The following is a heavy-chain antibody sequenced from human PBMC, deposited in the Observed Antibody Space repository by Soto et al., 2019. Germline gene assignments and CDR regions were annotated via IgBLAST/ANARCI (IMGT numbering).Heavy chain of an antibody. J-gene: IGHJ4*02. CDR2: ISASGKST. V-gene: IGHV3-23*01. Sequence: GGSLRLSCAASGLTFSNFALNWVRQAPGKGLEWVSTISASGKSTYYADSVRGRFTISRDNSGNMLFLQMNGLGADDAAVYYCAKDVAATLWGQGALVTVSS. D-gene: IGHD6-13*01. CDR1: GLTFSNFA. CDR3: AKDVAATL.